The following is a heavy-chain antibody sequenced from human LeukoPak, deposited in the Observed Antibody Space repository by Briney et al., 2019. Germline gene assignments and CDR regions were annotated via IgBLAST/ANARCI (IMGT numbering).Heavy chain of an antibody. V-gene: IGHV3-21*01. CDR1: GFTFSSYS. Sequence: GGSLRLSCAASGFTFSSYSMNWVRQAPGKGLEGVSSISSSSSYIYYADSVKGRFTISRDNAKNSLYLQMNSLRAEDTAVYYCARVERTWIQLWSLDYWGQGTLVTVSS. J-gene: IGHJ4*02. CDR3: ARVERTWIQLWSLDY. D-gene: IGHD5-18*01. CDR2: ISSSSSYI.